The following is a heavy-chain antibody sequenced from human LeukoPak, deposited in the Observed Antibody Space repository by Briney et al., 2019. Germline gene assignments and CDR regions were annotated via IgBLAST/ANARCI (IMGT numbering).Heavy chain of an antibody. J-gene: IGHJ4*02. CDR2: TYHSGST. Sequence: PSETLSLTCTVSGYSISSGYYWGWIRQPPGKGLEWIGSTYHSGSTYYNPSLKSRVTISVDTSKNQFSLKLSSVTAADTAVYYCARTYGDYSFAFDYWGQGTLVTVSS. V-gene: IGHV4-38-2*02. D-gene: IGHD4-17*01. CDR1: GYSISSGYY. CDR3: ARTYGDYSFAFDY.